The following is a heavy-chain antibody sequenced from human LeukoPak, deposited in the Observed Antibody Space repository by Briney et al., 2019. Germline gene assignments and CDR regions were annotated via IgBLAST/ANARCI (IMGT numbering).Heavy chain of an antibody. CDR1: GFTVSSNY. D-gene: IGHD3-22*01. V-gene: IGHV3-53*01. Sequence: QAGGSLRLSCAASGFTVSSNYMSWVRQAPGKGLEWVSVIYSGGSTYYADSVKGRFTISRDNSKNTLYLQMNSLRAEDTAVYYCAKEGPVTMIVVAIPGNAFDIWGQGTMVTVSS. CDR2: IYSGGST. CDR3: AKEGPVTMIVVAIPGNAFDI. J-gene: IGHJ3*02.